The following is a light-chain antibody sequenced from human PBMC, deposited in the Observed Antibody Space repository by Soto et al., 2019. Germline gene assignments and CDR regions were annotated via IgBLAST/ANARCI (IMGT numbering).Light chain of an antibody. CDR1: QSVSIY. J-gene: IGKJ5*01. CDR2: DAS. CDR3: QQRNSWPIT. Sequence: EIVLTQSPATLSLSPGERATLSCRASQSVSIYLAWYQQKPGQAPRLLIYDASNRATGIPARFSGSGSGTDFTLTISRLEPEDFAVYYCQQRNSWPITFGQGTRLDIK. V-gene: IGKV3-11*01.